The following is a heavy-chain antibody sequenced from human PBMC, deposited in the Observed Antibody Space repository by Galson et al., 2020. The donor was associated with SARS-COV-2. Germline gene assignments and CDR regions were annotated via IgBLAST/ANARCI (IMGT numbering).Heavy chain of an antibody. CDR3: SRHITSYRGSYYFDP. CDR1: GGSMSGFY. D-gene: IGHD1-26*01. CDR2: IYYSGRT. J-gene: IGHJ4*02. Sequence: SETLSLTCTVSGGSMSGFYWSWIRQPPGKGLEWIGYIYYSGRTNYSPSLKNRVSMSVDTSKNQVSLNLASVTAADTAMYYCSRHITSYRGSYYFDPWGQGTLVTVSS. V-gene: IGHV4-59*01.